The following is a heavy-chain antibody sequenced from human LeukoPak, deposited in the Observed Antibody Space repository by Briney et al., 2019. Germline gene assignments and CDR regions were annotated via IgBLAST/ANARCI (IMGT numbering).Heavy chain of an antibody. CDR2: ITSSSYI. CDR3: AHLRYFDWLLFDY. Sequence: PGGSLRLSCAASGFTFSSYGMNWVRQAPGKGLEWVSSITSSSYIYYADSVKGRFTISRDNAKNSLYLQMNSLRADDTAVYYCAHLRYFDWLLFDYWGQGTLVTVSS. V-gene: IGHV3-21*01. D-gene: IGHD3-9*01. CDR1: GFTFSSYG. J-gene: IGHJ4*02.